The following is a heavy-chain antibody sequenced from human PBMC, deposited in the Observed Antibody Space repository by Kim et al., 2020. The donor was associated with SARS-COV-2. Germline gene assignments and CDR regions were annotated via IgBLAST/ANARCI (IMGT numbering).Heavy chain of an antibody. CDR3: AKGGWYSSSSGHDY. D-gene: IGHD6-6*01. CDR1: GFTFSSYG. V-gene: IGHV3-30*18. J-gene: IGHJ4*02. CDR2: ISYDGSNK. Sequence: GGSLRLSCAASGFTFSSYGMHWVRQAPGKGLEWVAVISYDGSNKYYADSVKGRFTISRDNSKNTLYLQMNSLRAEDTAVYYCAKGGWYSSSSGHDYWGKG.